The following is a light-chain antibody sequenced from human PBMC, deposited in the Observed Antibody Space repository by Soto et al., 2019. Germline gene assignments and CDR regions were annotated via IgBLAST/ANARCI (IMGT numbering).Light chain of an antibody. V-gene: IGKV4-1*01. CDR3: QQYYSTPPT. J-gene: IGKJ2*01. Sequence: DIVMTQSPDSLGVSLGERATINCKSSQSVLYSSNNKSYIAWYQQKPGQPPKLLIYWASTRESGVPDRFSGSGSGTDFTLTISSLQAEDVAVYYCQQYYSTPPTFGQGTKLEIK. CDR2: WAS. CDR1: QSVLYSSNNKSY.